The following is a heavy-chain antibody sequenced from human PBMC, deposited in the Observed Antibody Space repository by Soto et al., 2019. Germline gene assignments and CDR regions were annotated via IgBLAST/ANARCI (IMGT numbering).Heavy chain of an antibody. Sequence: QVQLVESGGGVVQPGRSLRLSCAASGFTFSSYGMHWVRQAPGKGLKWVAVIWYDGSNKYYADSVKGRFTISRDNSKNTLYLQMNSLRAEDTAVYYCARDRLPLWNDADYGMDVWGQGTTVTVSS. V-gene: IGHV3-33*01. CDR2: IWYDGSNK. CDR1: GFTFSSYG. CDR3: ARDRLPLWNDADYGMDV. D-gene: IGHD1-1*01. J-gene: IGHJ6*02.